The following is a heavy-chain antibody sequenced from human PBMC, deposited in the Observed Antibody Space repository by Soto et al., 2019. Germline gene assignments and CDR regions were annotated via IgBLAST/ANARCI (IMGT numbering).Heavy chain of an antibody. V-gene: IGHV4-39*07. CDR1: GGSISSSSYY. CDR3: ARVPSP. CDR2: IYYSGIT. J-gene: IGHJ5*02. Sequence: PSETLSLTCTVSGGSISSSSYYWGLIRHPPWKGLYWICSIYYSGITYYNPSLKIRVTISVDRSKNQFSLKLISVTASYTAVYYSARVPSPWGQGTLVTVSA.